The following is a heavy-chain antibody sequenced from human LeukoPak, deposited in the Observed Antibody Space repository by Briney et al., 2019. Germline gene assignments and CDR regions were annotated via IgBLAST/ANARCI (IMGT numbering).Heavy chain of an antibody. J-gene: IGHJ4*02. D-gene: IGHD1/OR15-1a*01. V-gene: IGHV3-23*01. CDR1: GFTVSSNY. Sequence: GGCLRLSCAASGFTVSSNYMSWVRQAPGKGLEWDSAISGSGGSTYYADSVKGRFTISRDNSKNTMYLQMNSLRVEDTAVYYCARDLTRTLTRRVFIGYWGQGTLVTVSS. CDR2: ISGSGGST. CDR3: ARDLTRTLTRRVFIGY.